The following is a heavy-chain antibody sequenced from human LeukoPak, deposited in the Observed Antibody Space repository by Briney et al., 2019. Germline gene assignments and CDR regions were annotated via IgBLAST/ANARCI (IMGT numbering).Heavy chain of an antibody. CDR2: IIPIFGTA. CDR1: GGTFSSYA. Sequence: SVKVSCKASGGTFSSYAISWVRQAPGQGLEWMGRIIPIFGTANYAQKFQGRVTITTDESTSTAYMELGSLRSEDTAVYYCARGEIGPYYYDSSGYFDYWGQGTLVTVSS. V-gene: IGHV1-69*05. J-gene: IGHJ4*02. D-gene: IGHD3-22*01. CDR3: ARGEIGPYYYDSSGYFDY.